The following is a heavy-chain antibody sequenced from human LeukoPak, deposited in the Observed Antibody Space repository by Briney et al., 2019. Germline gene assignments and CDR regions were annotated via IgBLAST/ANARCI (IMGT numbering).Heavy chain of an antibody. D-gene: IGHD2-15*01. CDR1: GGTFSSYA. Sequence: SVKVSCKASGGTFSSYAVSWVRQAPGQGLEWMGRIIPIFGTANYAQKFQGRVTITTDESTSTAYMELSSLRSEDTAVYYCARDGGCSGGSCYSGWFDPWGQGTLVTVSS. V-gene: IGHV1-69*05. CDR3: ARDGGCSGGSCYSGWFDP. CDR2: IIPIFGTA. J-gene: IGHJ5*02.